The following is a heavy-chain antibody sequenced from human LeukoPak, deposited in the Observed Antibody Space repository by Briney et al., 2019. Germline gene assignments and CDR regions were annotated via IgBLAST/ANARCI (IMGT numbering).Heavy chain of an antibody. CDR3: ARDWDITMPWAVVVSNY. CDR1: GFTFSSYW. CDR2: TKQDGSEK. J-gene: IGHJ4*02. D-gene: IGHD3-10*01. Sequence: GGSLRLSCAASGFTFSSYWMSWVRPAPGRGMEWVANTKQDGSEKYYVDSVKGRLFISTDTAANSIYLRMNSLITADLAVSFCARDWDITMPWAVVVSNYWGQGTLVTVSS. V-gene: IGHV3-7*01.